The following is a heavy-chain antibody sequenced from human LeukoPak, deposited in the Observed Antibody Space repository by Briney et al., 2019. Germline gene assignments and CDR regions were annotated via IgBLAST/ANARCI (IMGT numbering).Heavy chain of an antibody. D-gene: IGHD6-13*01. Sequence: ASVKVSCKASGYTFTSYGISWVRQAPGQGLEWMGGISAYNGNTNYAQKLQGRVTMTTDTSTSTAYMELRSLRSDDTAVYYCARVLSSSWYPPFDYWGQGTLVTVSS. V-gene: IGHV1-18*04. CDR3: ARVLSSSWYPPFDY. CDR2: ISAYNGNT. J-gene: IGHJ4*02. CDR1: GYTFTSYG.